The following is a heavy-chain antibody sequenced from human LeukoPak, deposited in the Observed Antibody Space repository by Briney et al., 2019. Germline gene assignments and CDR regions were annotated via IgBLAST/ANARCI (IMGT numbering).Heavy chain of an antibody. CDR3: AKGVAVAGDLDY. J-gene: IGHJ4*02. CDR1: GFTFSSYV. V-gene: IGHV3-30*02. D-gene: IGHD6-19*01. CDR2: IRYDGSNK. Sequence: GGSLRLSCAASGFTFSSYVMHWVRQAPGKGLEWVAFIRYDGSNKYYADSVKGRFTISRDNSKNTLYLQMNSLRAEDAAVYYCAKGVAVAGDLDYWGQGTLVTVSS.